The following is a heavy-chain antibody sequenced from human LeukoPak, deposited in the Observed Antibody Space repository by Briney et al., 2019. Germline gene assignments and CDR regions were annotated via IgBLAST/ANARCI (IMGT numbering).Heavy chain of an antibody. D-gene: IGHD3-10*01. J-gene: IGHJ4*02. Sequence: PGGSLRLSCAASGFTFSDYYMSWVRQAPGEGLEWVSGLSGSGTSAHYADSVKGRFTISRDNSMNTLYLQMNSMRAEDTAVYYCAKDYSGPRATWALLEYWGQGTLVTVSS. CDR3: AKDYSGPRATWALLEY. V-gene: IGHV3-23*01. CDR1: GFTFSDYY. CDR2: LSGSGTSA.